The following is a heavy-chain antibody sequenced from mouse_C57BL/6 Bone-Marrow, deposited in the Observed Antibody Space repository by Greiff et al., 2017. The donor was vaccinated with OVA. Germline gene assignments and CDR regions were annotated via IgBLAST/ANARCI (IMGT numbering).Heavy chain of an antibody. J-gene: IGHJ1*03. CDR1: GFSLTSYA. Sequence: VKLVESGPGLVAPSQSLSITCTVSGFSLTSYAISWVRQPPGKGLEWLGVIWPGGGTNYNSAHKYRLSISEDNSKSQVVLKMYSLQTYDTARDYCSMIYDGYYYWYFDVWGTGTTVTVSS. CDR3: SMIYDGYYYWYFDV. CDR2: IWPGGGT. V-gene: IGHV2-9-1*01. D-gene: IGHD2-3*01.